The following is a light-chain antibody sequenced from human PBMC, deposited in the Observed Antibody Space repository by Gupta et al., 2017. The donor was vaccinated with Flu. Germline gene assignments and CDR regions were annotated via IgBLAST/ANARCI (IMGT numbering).Light chain of an antibody. J-gene: IGLJ3*02. CDR3: QSYEAANQWV. V-gene: IGLV6-57*01. Sequence: FMLTQPHSVSESPGKPVTISCTRTSGSDVRNYVQWCQQRTGRSPTTVLYEDDRRPPGGPDRVSASIDSSSNSASLTISEQKTEDEADYYCQSYEAANQWVFGGGTNLTVL. CDR2: EDD. CDR1: SGSDVRNY.